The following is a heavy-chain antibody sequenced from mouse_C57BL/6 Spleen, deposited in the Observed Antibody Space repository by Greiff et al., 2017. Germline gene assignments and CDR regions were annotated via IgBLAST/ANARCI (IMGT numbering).Heavy chain of an antibody. V-gene: IGHV5-16*01. CDR1: GFTFSDYY. CDR2: INYDGSST. J-gene: IGHJ2*01. D-gene: IGHD2-1*01. Sequence: EVKLVESEGGLVQPGSSMKLSCTASGFTFSDYYMAWVRQVPEKGLEWVANINYDGSSTYYLDSLKSRFIISRDNAKNILYLQMSSLKSEDTATYYWARVPYGNYLDYWGQGTTLTVSS. CDR3: ARVPYGNYLDY.